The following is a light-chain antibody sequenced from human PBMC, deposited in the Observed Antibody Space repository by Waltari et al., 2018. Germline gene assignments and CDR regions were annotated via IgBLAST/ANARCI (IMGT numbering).Light chain of an antibody. CDR1: QSVGRS. CDR3: QHYVRLPVT. V-gene: IGKV3-20*01. CDR2: GAS. J-gene: IGKJ4*02. Sequence: EIVLTQSPGILSLSPGEGATLSCRASQSVGRSLAWYQQKPGQAPSLFISGASNRATCIPDRFSGSGSGTDFSLTISRLEPEDFAVYYCQHYVRLPVTFGRGTKVEIK.